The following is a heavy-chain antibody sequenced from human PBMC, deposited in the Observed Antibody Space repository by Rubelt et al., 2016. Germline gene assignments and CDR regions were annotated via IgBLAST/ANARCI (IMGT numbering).Heavy chain of an antibody. CDR1: GFTFSRYA. CDR2: ISGSGGST. D-gene: IGHD6-19*01. Sequence: SRGGLVQPGGSLRVSCAASGFTFSRYAMNWVRQAPGKGLEWVAAISGSGGSTFYADSVKGRFTISRDNSKNTLYRQMNSRRAEDTAVYYCERWYSTGWSIDNWGQGTLVTVSS. CDR3: ERWYSTGWSIDN. J-gene: IGHJ4*02. V-gene: IGHV3-23*01.